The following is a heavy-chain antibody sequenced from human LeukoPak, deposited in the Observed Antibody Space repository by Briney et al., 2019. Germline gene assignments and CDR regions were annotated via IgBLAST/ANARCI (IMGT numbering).Heavy chain of an antibody. Sequence: GASVQVTCKASGYTFINYGISWVRQAPGQGHEWMGWITSYHGNIKYAPKLQDRATITTDTSTSTAYMDWRSLSCDDTAVYYCARVHYDIVPGYYIPHGFDIWGQGTMVSVSS. CDR3: ARVHYDIVPGYYIPHGFDI. CDR2: ITSYHGNI. D-gene: IGHD3-9*01. CDR1: GYTFINYG. J-gene: IGHJ3*02. V-gene: IGHV1-18*01.